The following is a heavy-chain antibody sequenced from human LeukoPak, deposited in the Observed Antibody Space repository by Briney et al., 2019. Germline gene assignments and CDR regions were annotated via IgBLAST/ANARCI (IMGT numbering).Heavy chain of an antibody. J-gene: IGHJ3*02. CDR3: ARADYEGNNWNDDAFDI. D-gene: IGHD1-1*01. CDR1: GYTFINYG. Sequence: ASVKVSCKASGYTFINYGISWVRQAPGQGLEWMGWISAENGNTGYVENLQGRVTMTTDTSSSTVYMELRSLRPDDTAVYYCARADYEGNNWNDDAFDIWGQGTTVTVSS. CDR2: ISAENGNT. V-gene: IGHV1-18*01.